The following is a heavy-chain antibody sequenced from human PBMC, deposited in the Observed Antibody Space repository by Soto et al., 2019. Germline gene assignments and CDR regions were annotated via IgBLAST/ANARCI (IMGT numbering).Heavy chain of an antibody. D-gene: IGHD5-18*01. CDR3: AKDEGRYTYGLRDC. CDR1: GFTFSNYG. J-gene: IGHJ4*02. V-gene: IGHV3-33*06. Sequence: PGGSLRLSCAASGFTFSNYGMHWVRQAPGKGLEWVAVIWYDGSYKYYADSVKGRFTISRDNSRTTLHLQMNSLRAEDTVVYYCAKDEGRYTYGLRDCWGQGTLVTVSS. CDR2: IWYDGSYK.